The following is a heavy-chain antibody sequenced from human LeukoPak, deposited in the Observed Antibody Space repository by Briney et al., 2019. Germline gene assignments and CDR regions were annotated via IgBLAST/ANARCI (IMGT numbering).Heavy chain of an antibody. Sequence: PSETLSLTCTASGGSISSYYWSWIRQPPGKGLEWIGYIYYSGSTNYNPSLKSRVTISVDTSKNQFSLKLSSVTAADTAVYYCARHGGEYYYDSSGYYGYWGQGTLVTVSS. CDR2: IYYSGST. D-gene: IGHD3-22*01. V-gene: IGHV4-59*08. CDR1: GGSISSYY. J-gene: IGHJ4*02. CDR3: ARHGGEYYYDSSGYYGY.